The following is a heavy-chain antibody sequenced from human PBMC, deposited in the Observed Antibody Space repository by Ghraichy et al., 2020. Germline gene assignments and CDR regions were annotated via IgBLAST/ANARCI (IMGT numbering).Heavy chain of an antibody. J-gene: IGHJ5*02. CDR2: IYYSGST. V-gene: IGHV4-59*01. Sequence: SETLSLTCTVSGGSISSYYWSWIRQPPGKGLEWIGYIYYSGSTNYNPSLKSRVTISVDTSKNQFSLKLSSVTAADTAVYYCARGPQGLRGWFDPWGQGTLVTVSS. CDR1: GGSISSYY. D-gene: IGHD6-25*01. CDR3: ARGPQGLRGWFDP.